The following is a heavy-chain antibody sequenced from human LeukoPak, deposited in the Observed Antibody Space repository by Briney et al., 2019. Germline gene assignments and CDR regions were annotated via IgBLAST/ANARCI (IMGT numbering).Heavy chain of an antibody. Sequence: GGSLRLSCVASGFTFSNYAMSWVRQAPGKGLVWVSRINSDGSSTSYADSVKGRFTISRDNAKNTLYLQMNSLRAEDTAVYYCAREDTAMDSFDYWGQGTLVTVSS. CDR1: GFTFSNYA. D-gene: IGHD5-18*01. CDR3: AREDTAMDSFDY. CDR2: INSDGSST. V-gene: IGHV3-74*01. J-gene: IGHJ4*02.